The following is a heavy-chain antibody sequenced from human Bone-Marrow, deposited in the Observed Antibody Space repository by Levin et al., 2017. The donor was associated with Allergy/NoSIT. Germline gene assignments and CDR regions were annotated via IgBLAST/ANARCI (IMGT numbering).Heavy chain of an antibody. CDR3: ARGNNYFDS. V-gene: IGHV6-1*01. CDR2: THYRSKFYS. CDR1: GDSVSRDLTA. Sequence: SETLSLTCAISGDSVSRDLTAWNWLRQSPSADLEWLGRTHYRSKFYSDYAGSVQSRIKIYPDTSKNQFSLQLLSATPEDTAVYFCARGNNYFDSWGQGTPVTVSS. J-gene: IGHJ4*02.